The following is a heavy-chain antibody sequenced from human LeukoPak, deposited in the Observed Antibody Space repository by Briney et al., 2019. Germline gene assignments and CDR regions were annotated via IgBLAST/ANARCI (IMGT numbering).Heavy chain of an antibody. D-gene: IGHD6-13*01. Sequence: GGSLRLPCAASGFTFSSYAMHWVRQAPGKGLEWVAVISYDGSNKYYADSVKGRFTISRDNSKNTLYLQMNSLRAEDTAAYYCARQSSSWYYFDYWGQGTLVTVSS. CDR2: ISYDGSNK. V-gene: IGHV3-30*04. CDR1: GFTFSSYA. CDR3: ARQSSSWYYFDY. J-gene: IGHJ4*02.